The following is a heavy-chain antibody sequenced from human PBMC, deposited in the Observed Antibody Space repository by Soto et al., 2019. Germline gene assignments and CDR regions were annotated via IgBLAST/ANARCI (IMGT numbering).Heavy chain of an antibody. CDR1: GYTFTSYG. V-gene: IGHV1-3*01. CDR3: ARDVIAPPNYFDP. CDR2: INPGNGNT. J-gene: IGHJ5*02. Sequence: GASVKVSCKASGYTFTSYGINWVRQAPGRGLEWMGWINPGNGNTKYSQQFQGRVIIDRDTSASTAYMELSSLRSEDTAVYYCARDVIAPPNYFDPWGQGTLVTVSS. D-gene: IGHD4-4*01.